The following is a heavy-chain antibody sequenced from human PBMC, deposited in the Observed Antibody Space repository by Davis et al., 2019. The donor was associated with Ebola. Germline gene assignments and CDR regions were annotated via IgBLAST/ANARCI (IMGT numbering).Heavy chain of an antibody. Sequence: GESLKISCAASGFTVSSNYMSWVRQAPGKGLEWVSVIYSGGSTYYADSVKGRFTISSDNSKNTLYLQMNSLRAEDTAVYYCAREYSSSWYGFGWFDPWGQGTLVTVSS. CDR3: AREYSSSWYGFGWFDP. CDR2: IYSGGST. J-gene: IGHJ5*02. V-gene: IGHV3-53*01. CDR1: GFTVSSNY. D-gene: IGHD6-13*01.